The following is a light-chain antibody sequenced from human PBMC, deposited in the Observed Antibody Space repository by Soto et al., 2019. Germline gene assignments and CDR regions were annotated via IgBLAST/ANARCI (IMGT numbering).Light chain of an antibody. V-gene: IGKV3-15*01. CDR2: GAS. CDR3: HQYNYWPT. CDR1: QGISSW. Sequence: MTLSPSSVSASIGDRVTITCRASQGISSWLACYQQKPGQSPRLLIYGASTRATGIPVRFSGSGSGTEFTLTISSLQSEDFAVYYCHQYNYWPTFGQGTKVDIK. J-gene: IGKJ1*01.